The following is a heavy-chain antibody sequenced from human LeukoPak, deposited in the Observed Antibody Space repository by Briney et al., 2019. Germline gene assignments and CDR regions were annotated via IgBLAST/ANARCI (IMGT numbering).Heavy chain of an antibody. J-gene: IGHJ6*04. Sequence: PGGSLRLSCAASGFTFSRYSMNWVRQAPGKGLEWVSAISGSGGSTYYADSVKGRFTISRDNSKNTLYLQMNSLRAEDTAVYYCAKDWYWEPGAGQSYYYYGMDVWGKGTTVTVSS. CDR3: AKDWYWEPGAGQSYYYYGMDV. D-gene: IGHD1-14*01. V-gene: IGHV3-23*01. CDR2: ISGSGGST. CDR1: GFTFSRYS.